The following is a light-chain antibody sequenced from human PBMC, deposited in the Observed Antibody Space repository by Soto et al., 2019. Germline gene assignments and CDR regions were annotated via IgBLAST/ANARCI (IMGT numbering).Light chain of an antibody. CDR2: GAS. V-gene: IGKV3-15*01. CDR1: QSVSSN. Sequence: EIVMTQSPATLSVSPGERVTLSCRASQSVSSNLVWYQQKPGQAPRLLIYGASTRATDIPARFSGSGSGTEFTLTISSLQSEDFAVYHCQQYNNWPALTFGGGTKVEIK. CDR3: QQYNNWPALT. J-gene: IGKJ4*01.